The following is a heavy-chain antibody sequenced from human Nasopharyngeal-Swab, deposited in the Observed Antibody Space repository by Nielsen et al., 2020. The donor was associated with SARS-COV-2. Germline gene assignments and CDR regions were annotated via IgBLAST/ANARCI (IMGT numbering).Heavy chain of an antibody. V-gene: IGHV3-7*03. CDR2: IKPDGSEK. J-gene: IGHJ4*02. CDR3: ARESVSITTYIDH. Sequence: GESLKISCAVSGSTFTNVWMTWVRQAPGKGLEWVANIKPDGSEKYYVDSVKGRFTISRDNARNSLYLQINSLRAEDTAMYYCARESVSITTYIDHWGQGTLVTVSS. D-gene: IGHD4-11*01. CDR1: GSTFTNVW.